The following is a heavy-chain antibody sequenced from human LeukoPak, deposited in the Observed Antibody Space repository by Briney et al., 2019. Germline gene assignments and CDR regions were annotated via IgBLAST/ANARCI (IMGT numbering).Heavy chain of an antibody. CDR2: IYHSGST. J-gene: IGHJ6*02. CDR3: ARGIVVVPAAMPSDYYYYGMDV. V-gene: IGHV4-4*02. D-gene: IGHD2-2*01. Sequence: SETLSLTCAVSGGSISSSNWWSWVRQPPGKGLEWIGEIYHSGSTNYNPSLKSRVTISVDKSKNQFSLKLSSVTAADTAVYYCARGIVVVPAAMPSDYYYYGMDVWGQGRMVTDSS. CDR1: GGSISSSNW.